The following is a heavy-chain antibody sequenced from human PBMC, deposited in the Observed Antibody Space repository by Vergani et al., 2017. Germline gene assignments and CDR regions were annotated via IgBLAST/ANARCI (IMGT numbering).Heavy chain of an antibody. J-gene: IGHJ4*02. CDR1: GGSFSGYY. CDR3: ARVLLDGPDPDY. V-gene: IGHV4-34*01. D-gene: IGHD3/OR15-3a*01. Sequence: QVQLQQWGAGLLKPSETLSLTCAVYGGSFSGYYWSWIRQPPGKGLEWFGEINHSGSTNYNPSLKRRVTISVYTSNNQFSLKLSSVSAADTAGYYCARVLLDGPDPDYWGQGTLVTVSS. CDR2: INHSGST.